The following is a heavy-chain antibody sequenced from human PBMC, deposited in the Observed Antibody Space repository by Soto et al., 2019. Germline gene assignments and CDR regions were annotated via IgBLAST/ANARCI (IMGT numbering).Heavy chain of an antibody. Sequence: SETLSLTCTVSGGSISSSSYYWGWIRQPPGKGLEWIGSIYYSGSTYYNPSLKSRVTISVDTSKNQFSLKLSSVTAADTAVYYCARPPIFGVVDYGMDVWGQGTTVT. D-gene: IGHD3-3*01. CDR3: ARPPIFGVVDYGMDV. CDR1: GGSISSSSYY. CDR2: IYYSGST. V-gene: IGHV4-39*01. J-gene: IGHJ6*02.